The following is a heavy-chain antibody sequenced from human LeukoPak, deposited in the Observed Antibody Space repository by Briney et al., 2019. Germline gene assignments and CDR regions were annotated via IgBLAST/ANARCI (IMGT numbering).Heavy chain of an antibody. J-gene: IGHJ1*01. CDR1: GFTFSSYW. CDR2: IWYDGSTE. Sequence: GGSLRLSCAASGFTFSSYWMHWVRQAPGRGLEWVAVIWYDGSTENYTDSVKGRFTISRDNSKNTLSLQMNSLRAEDTAVYYCARDYGPYYYDSSGYYYGQHFFQHWGQGALVTVSS. D-gene: IGHD3-22*01. CDR3: ARDYGPYYYDSSGYYYGQHFFQH. V-gene: IGHV3-33*08.